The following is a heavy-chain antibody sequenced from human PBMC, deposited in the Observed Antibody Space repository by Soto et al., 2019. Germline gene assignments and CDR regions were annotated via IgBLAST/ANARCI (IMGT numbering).Heavy chain of an antibody. CDR3: ARHTPAISISDH. D-gene: IGHD2-15*01. CDR2: IYYSGST. Sequence: PSETLSLTCTVSGGSISSSSYYWGWIRQPPGKGLEWIGSIYYSGSTYYNPSLKSKVTKSVDTSKNQYSLKLSSMTAADTAVYYCARHTPAISISDHWGQGTLVTVSS. CDR1: GGSISSSSYY. V-gene: IGHV4-39*01. J-gene: IGHJ4*02.